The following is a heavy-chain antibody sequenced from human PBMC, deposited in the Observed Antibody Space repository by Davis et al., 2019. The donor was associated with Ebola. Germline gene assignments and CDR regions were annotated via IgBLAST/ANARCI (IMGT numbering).Heavy chain of an antibody. D-gene: IGHD2-2*01. CDR2: IYSGGST. CDR1: GFTVSSNY. CDR3: ARGALGGLEVTYQLLYGMDV. Sequence: PGGSLRLSCAASGFTVSSNYMSWVRQAPGKGLEWVSVIYSGGSTYYADSVKGRFTISRDNAKNSLYLQMNSLRAEDTAVYYCARGALGGLEVTYQLLYGMDVWGQGTTVTVSS. J-gene: IGHJ6*02. V-gene: IGHV3-53*01.